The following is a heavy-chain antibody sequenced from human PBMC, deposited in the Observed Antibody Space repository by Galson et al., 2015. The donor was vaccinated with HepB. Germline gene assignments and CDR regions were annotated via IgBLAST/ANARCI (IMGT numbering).Heavy chain of an antibody. V-gene: IGHV3-21*01. CDR3: ARDTQMQIWFGELLTPDYYYGMDV. Sequence: SLRLSCAASGFTFSSYSMNWVRQAPGKGLEWVSSISSSSSYIYYADSVKGRFTISRDNAKNSLYLQMNSLRAEDTAAYYCARDTQMQIWFGELLTPDYYYGMDVWGQGTTVTVPS. CDR2: ISSSSSYI. D-gene: IGHD3-10*01. J-gene: IGHJ6*02. CDR1: GFTFSSYS.